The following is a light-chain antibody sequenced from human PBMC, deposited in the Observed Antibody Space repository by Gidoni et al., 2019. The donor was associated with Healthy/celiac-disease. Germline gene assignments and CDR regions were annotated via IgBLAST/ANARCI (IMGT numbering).Light chain of an antibody. J-gene: IGKJ3*01. CDR1: KSVLYSSNHKHY. CDR3: QQYYSTPFT. CDR2: CAS. Sequence: DIVMTQSPDSLAVSLGERATINCKSSKSVLYSSNHKHYLAWYQQKPGQPPKLLIYCASTRESGVPDRFSGSGSGTDFTLTISSLQAEDVAVYYCQQYYSTPFTFGPXTKVDIK. V-gene: IGKV4-1*01.